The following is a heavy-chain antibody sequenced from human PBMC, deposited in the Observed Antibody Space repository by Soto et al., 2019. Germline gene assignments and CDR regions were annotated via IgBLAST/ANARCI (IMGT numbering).Heavy chain of an antibody. J-gene: IGHJ4*02. CDR3: ARQCGGPGYSCGYNY. V-gene: IGHV4-39*01. CDR1: GGSISTSTFY. D-gene: IGHD6-19*01. Sequence: SETLSLTCTVSGGSISTSTFYWGWIRQPPGKGLEWIGNIFYSGSTHYNPSLQSRVTISVDTSNNQFSLKLRSVTAADTAVYYCARQCGGPGYSCGYNYWGQGTPVTVSS. CDR2: IFYSGST.